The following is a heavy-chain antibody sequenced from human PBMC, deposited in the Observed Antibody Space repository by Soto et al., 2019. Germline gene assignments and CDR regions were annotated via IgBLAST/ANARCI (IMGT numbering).Heavy chain of an antibody. V-gene: IGHV4-39*01. CDR2: IYYRGST. CDR1: GDSISSSRYY. CDR3: ARHRHPTTGYCPSTSCYHFDY. D-gene: IGHD2-2*01. Sequence: QLQLQESGPGLVKPSETLSLTCTVSGDSISSSRYYWGWVRKPPGQGLQWIGSIYYRGSTYYSPSLKSSVTISVATSKNQFSLKLSSVTAAETAVYYCARHRHPTTGYCPSTSCYHFDYWGQGTLVTVSS. J-gene: IGHJ4*02.